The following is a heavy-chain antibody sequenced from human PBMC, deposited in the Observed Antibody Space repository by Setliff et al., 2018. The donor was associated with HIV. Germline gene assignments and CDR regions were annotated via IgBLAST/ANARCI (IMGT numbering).Heavy chain of an antibody. CDR3: ARCYYNFWSGYPLDYMDV. CDR1: GGSISSHY. D-gene: IGHD3-3*01. CDR2: IYTSGST. J-gene: IGHJ6*03. Sequence: PSETLSLTCTVSGGSISSHYWSWIRQPPGKGLVWIGHIYTSGSTNYNPSLKSRVTMSVGTSKNQFSLKLSSVTAADTAVYYCARCYYNFWSGYPLDYMDVWGKGTTVT. V-gene: IGHV4-4*08.